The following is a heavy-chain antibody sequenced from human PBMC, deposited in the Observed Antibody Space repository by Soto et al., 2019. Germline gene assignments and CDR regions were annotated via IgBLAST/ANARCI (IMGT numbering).Heavy chain of an antibody. D-gene: IGHD4-4*01. CDR1: GGTFSSYA. CDR2: IIPIFGTA. V-gene: IGHV1-69*13. J-gene: IGHJ6*02. Sequence: SVKVSCKASGGTFSSYAISWVRQAPGQGLEWMGGIIPIFGTANYAQKFQGRVTITADESTSTAYMELSSLRSEDTAVYYCARDGDYSNYYYYGMDVWGQGTTVTVSS. CDR3: ARDGDYSNYYYYGMDV.